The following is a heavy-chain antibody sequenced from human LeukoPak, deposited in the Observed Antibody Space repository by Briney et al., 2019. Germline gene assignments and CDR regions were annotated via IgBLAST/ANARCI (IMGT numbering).Heavy chain of an antibody. D-gene: IGHD5-12*01. CDR1: GFTFSSYG. CDR3: AKSIPEWATAFVY. V-gene: IGHV3-30*18. Sequence: GGSLRLSCAASGFTFSSYGMHWVRQAPGKGLEWVAVISYDGSNKYYADSVKGRFTISRDNSKNTLYLQMNSLRAEDTAVYYCAKSIPEWATAFVYWGQGTLVTVSS. J-gene: IGHJ4*02. CDR2: ISYDGSNK.